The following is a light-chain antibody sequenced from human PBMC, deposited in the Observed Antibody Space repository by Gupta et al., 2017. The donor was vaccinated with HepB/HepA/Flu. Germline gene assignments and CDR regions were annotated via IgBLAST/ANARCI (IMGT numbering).Light chain of an antibody. J-gene: IGLJ3*02. CDR2: DVT. CDR3: KSYAGSNIWV. Sequence: QSALTHPASAPGSPGQSITTSCTGTNSEVGAYNYVSWYQQHPGKVPKLMIYDVTYRPSGVSSRFSGSKSGNTASLTISGLQAEDEGDYFCKSYAGSNIWVFGGGTKLTVL. V-gene: IGLV2-14*01. CDR1: NSEVGAYNY.